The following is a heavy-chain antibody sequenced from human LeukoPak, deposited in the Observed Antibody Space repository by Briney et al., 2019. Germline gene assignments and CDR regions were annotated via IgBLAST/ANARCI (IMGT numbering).Heavy chain of an antibody. Sequence: GRSLRLFCAASGFTFSSYAMHWVRQAPGKGLEWVAVITYDGSNKYYADSVRGRFTISRDNSKNTLYLQMNSLRAGDTAVYYCARDHGEAISPELDYWGQGTLVTVSS. CDR2: ITYDGSNK. J-gene: IGHJ4*02. D-gene: IGHD2-2*02. CDR3: ARDHGEAISPELDY. V-gene: IGHV3-30-3*01. CDR1: GFTFSSYA.